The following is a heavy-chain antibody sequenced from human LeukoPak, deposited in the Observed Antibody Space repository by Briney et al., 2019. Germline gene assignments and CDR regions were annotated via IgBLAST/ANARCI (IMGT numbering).Heavy chain of an antibody. CDR2: IIPIFGTA. J-gene: IGHJ4*02. D-gene: IGHD6-13*01. CDR3: ARDRAAAGTRMGSGWRGPYFDY. CDR1: GYTFTSYG. V-gene: IGHV1-69*13. Sequence: ASVKVSCKASGYTFTSYGISWVRQAPGQGLEWMGGIIPIFGTANYAQKFQGRVTITADESTSTAYMELSSLRSEDTAVYYCARDRAAAGTRMGSGWRGPYFDYWGQGTLVTVSS.